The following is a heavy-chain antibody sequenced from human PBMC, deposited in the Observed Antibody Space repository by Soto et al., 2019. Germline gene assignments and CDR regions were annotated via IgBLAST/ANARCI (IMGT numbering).Heavy chain of an antibody. V-gene: IGHV3-30-3*01. J-gene: IGHJ4*02. D-gene: IGHD6-13*01. CDR2: ISYDGSNK. Sequence: QVQLVESGGGVVQPGRSLRLSCAASGFTFSSYAMHWVRQAPGKGLEWVAVISYDGSNKYYADSVKGRFTISRDNSKNRRYRKMNSVRAEDTAVYYCARDRRRYSGSWYPGLSFDYRGQGTLVTVS. CDR3: ARDRRRYSGSWYPGLSFDY. CDR1: GFTFSSYA.